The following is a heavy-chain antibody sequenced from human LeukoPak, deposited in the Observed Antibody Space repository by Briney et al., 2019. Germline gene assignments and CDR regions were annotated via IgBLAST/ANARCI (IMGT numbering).Heavy chain of an antibody. Sequence: PGGSLRLSCVASGFTFSSYWMHWVRQAPGKGLVWVSRINTDGSTTSYADSVKGRFTISRDNAKNTLYLQMNSLRAEDTAVYYCAKGSSGWYGALDYWGQGTLVTVSS. J-gene: IGHJ4*02. V-gene: IGHV3-74*01. CDR3: AKGSSGWYGALDY. CDR1: GFTFSSYW. D-gene: IGHD6-19*01. CDR2: INTDGSTT.